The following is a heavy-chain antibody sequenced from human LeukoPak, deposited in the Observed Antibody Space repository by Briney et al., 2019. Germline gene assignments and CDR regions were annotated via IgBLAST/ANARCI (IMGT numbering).Heavy chain of an antibody. D-gene: IGHD1-20*01. J-gene: IGHJ4*02. Sequence: PGGSLRLSCAASGFTFSSYWMSWVRQAPGKGLEWVASVKRDGSVKKYVDSVQGRFTVSRDNTKNSLYLQMSRLRADDTAVYYCARLSGDITVFDWWGQGTLVTVSS. V-gene: IGHV3-7*01. CDR2: VKRDGSVK. CDR1: GFTFSSYW. CDR3: ARLSGDITVFDW.